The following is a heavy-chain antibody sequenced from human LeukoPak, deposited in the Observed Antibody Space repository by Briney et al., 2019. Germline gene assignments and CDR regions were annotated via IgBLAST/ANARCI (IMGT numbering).Heavy chain of an antibody. V-gene: IGHV1-2*02. CDR2: INPSSGGR. Sequence: ASVKVSCKASEYTFTAYDMHWVRQAPGQGLEWMGWINPSSGGRDYAQKFQGRVTMTRDTSISTAYMELSRLTSDDTAVYYCTRDVTGDYWFDPWGQGTLVTVSS. CDR1: EYTFTAYD. CDR3: TRDVTGDYWFDP. J-gene: IGHJ5*02. D-gene: IGHD3-16*01.